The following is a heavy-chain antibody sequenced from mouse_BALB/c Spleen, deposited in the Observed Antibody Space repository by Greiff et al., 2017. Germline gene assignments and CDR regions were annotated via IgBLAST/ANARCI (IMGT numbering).Heavy chain of an antibody. D-gene: IGHD2-1*01. CDR2: INPDSSTI. CDR3: ARPSVYYGNYVY. Sequence: EVKLVESGGGLVQPGGSLKLSCAASGFDFSRYWMSWVRQAPGKGLEWIGEINPDSSTINYTPSLKDKFIISRDNAKNTLYLQMSKVRSEDTALYYCARPSVYYGNYVYWGQGTSVTVSS. J-gene: IGHJ4*01. CDR1: GFDFSRYW. V-gene: IGHV4-1*02.